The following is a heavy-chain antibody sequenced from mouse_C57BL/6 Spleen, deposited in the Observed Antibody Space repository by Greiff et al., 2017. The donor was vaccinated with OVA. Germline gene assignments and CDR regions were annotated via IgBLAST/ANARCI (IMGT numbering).Heavy chain of an antibody. CDR2: ISSGSSTI. V-gene: IGHV5-17*01. CDR1: GFTFSDYG. J-gene: IGHJ3*01. D-gene: IGHD1-1*01. Sequence: EVQRVESGGGLVKPGGSLKLSCAASGFTFSDYGMHWVRQAPEKGLEWVAYISSGSSTIYYADTVKGRFTISRDNAKNTLFLQMTSLRSEDTAMYYCARPPYYGSSYEFAYWGQGTLVTVSA. CDR3: ARPPYYGSSYEFAY.